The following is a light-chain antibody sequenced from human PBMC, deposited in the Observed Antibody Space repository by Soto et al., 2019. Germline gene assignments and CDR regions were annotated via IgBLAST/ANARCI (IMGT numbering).Light chain of an antibody. CDR2: AAS. J-gene: IGKJ2*01. Sequence: DIQMTQSPSSVSASVGDTVTISCRASQGIGTSLAWYQQKPGKAPKLLIAAASSLHSGVPSRFSGSGSGTDFTLTISSLQPEDFATYYCQQASTFPHTFGQGTKLEIK. V-gene: IGKV1-12*01. CDR3: QQASTFPHT. CDR1: QGIGTS.